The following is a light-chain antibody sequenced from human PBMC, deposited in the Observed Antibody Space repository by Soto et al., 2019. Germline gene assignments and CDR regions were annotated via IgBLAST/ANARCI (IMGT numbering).Light chain of an antibody. CDR2: DAS. CDR3: QQYTDWPTT. CDR1: QSFRTT. V-gene: IGKV3-15*01. Sequence: EIVLTQSPATLSLSPGERATLPCRTSQSFRTTVSWYQQRPGQPPRLLIYDASTRATGVPARFSGGGSGTDFTLTVTSLQSEDFGIYYCQQYTDWPTTFGQGTKVDIK. J-gene: IGKJ1*01.